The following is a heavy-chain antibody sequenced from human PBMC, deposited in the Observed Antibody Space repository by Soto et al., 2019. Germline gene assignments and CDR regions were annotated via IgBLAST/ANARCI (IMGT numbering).Heavy chain of an antibody. CDR1: GFTFSSYA. CDR2: ISGSGGST. CDR3: ARAERFLEWLYDY. J-gene: IGHJ4*02. Sequence: GGSLRLSCAASGFTFSSYAMSWVRQAPGKGLEWVSAISGSGGSTYYADSVKGRFTISRDNSKNTLYLQMNSLRAEDTAVYYCARAERFLEWLYDYRAQGTLVTVSS. D-gene: IGHD3-3*01. V-gene: IGHV3-23*01.